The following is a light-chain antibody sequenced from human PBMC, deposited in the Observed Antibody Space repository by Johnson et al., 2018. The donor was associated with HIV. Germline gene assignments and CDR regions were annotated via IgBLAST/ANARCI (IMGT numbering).Light chain of an antibody. CDR1: SANIENTY. V-gene: IGLV1-51*01. J-gene: IGLJ1*01. Sequence: QSVLTQPPSVSAASGQRVDISCSGGSANIENTYVSWYQQVPGTAPNLLIYDNNKRPSGIPDRFSGSKSGTSATLAIPALQTGAEADYYCGTWESRLSAVFGTGTKVTVL. CDR2: DNN. CDR3: GTWESRLSAV.